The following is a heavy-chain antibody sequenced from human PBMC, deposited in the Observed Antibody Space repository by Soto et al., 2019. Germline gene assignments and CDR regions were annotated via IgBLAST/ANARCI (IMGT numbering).Heavy chain of an antibody. Sequence: EVQLVESGGGLVQPGGSLRLSCAASGFTFSTYWMSWVRQAPGKGLEWVANIKQDGSEKYYVDSVKGRFIISRDNAKNSLYLQXNSLRXXDTXVYYXXIXPXKDAFDIWGQGTMVTVFS. V-gene: IGHV3-7*01. CDR2: IKQDGSEK. CDR3: XIXPXKDAFDI. CDR1: GFTFSTYW. J-gene: IGHJ3*02.